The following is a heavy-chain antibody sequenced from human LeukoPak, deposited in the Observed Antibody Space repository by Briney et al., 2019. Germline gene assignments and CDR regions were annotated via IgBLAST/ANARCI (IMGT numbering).Heavy chain of an antibody. CDR1: GFTFSSYG. CDR2: IRYDGSNK. Sequence: GGSLRLSCAASGFTFSSYGMHWVRQAPGKGLEWVAFIRYDGSNKYYADSVKGRFTISRDNSKNTLYLQMNSLRAEDTAVYYCAKRGYGCSGGSCYFDYWGQRTLVTVSS. CDR3: AKRGYGCSGGSCYFDY. V-gene: IGHV3-30*02. D-gene: IGHD2-15*01. J-gene: IGHJ4*02.